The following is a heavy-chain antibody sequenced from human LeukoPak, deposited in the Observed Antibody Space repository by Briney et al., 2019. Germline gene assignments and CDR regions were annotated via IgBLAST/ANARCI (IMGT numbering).Heavy chain of an antibody. CDR2: IYTSGST. CDR3: ARNRYYYGSGNYGVPNWFDP. D-gene: IGHD3-10*01. Sequence: SETLSLTCTVSGESINSGSYYWTWIRQPAGKELEWLGRIYTSGSTYYNPSLKSRVTISVDTSKNQFSLKLSSVTAADTAMYYCARNRYYYGSGNYGVPNWFDPWGQGTLVTVSS. CDR1: GESINSGSYY. J-gene: IGHJ5*02. V-gene: IGHV4-61*02.